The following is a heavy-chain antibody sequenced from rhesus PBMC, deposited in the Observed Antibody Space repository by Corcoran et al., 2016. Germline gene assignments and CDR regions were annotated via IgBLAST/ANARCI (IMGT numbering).Heavy chain of an antibody. CDR1: GFTFSSYG. V-gene: IGHV3S5*01. CDR3: AKDLAKFDY. Sequence: EVQLVESGGGLVQPGGSLRLSCAASGFTFSSYGMSWVRTAPGKGLEWVSYISNGGGSTCYADSVKGRFTVSRDDSKNTLSLQMNSLRAEDTAVYYCAKDLAKFDYWGQGVLVTVSS. CDR2: ISNGGGST. J-gene: IGHJ4*01.